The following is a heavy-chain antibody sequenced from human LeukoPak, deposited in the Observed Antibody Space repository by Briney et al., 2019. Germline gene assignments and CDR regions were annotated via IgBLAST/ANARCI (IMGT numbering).Heavy chain of an antibody. CDR3: ARHMTVTYDAFDI. CDR2: VYYSGRT. Sequence: SETLSLTCTVSGGSISSGGYYWSWIRQPPGKGLEWIGYVYYSGRTSYNPSLKSRVTISVDTSKNQFSLKLSSVTAADTAVYHCARHMTVTYDAFDIWGQGTMVTVSS. D-gene: IGHD3-22*01. CDR1: GGSISSGGYY. J-gene: IGHJ3*02. V-gene: IGHV4-61*08.